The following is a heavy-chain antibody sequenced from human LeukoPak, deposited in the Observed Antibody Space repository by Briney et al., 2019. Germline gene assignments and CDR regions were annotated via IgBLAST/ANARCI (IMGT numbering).Heavy chain of an antibody. CDR1: GFTFSSYA. J-gene: IGHJ4*02. D-gene: IGHD2-15*01. V-gene: IGHV3-23*01. Sequence: GGSLRLSCAACGFTFSSYAMSWVRQAPGKGLEWVSAISGSGGSTYYADSVEGRFTISRDNSKNTLYLQMNSLRAGDTAVYYCAKDVVVVAANGGTFDYWGQGTLVTVSS. CDR3: AKDVVVVAANGGTFDY. CDR2: ISGSGGST.